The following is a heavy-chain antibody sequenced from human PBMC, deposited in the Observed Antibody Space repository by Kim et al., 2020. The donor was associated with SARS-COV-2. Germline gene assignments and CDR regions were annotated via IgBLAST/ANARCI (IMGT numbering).Heavy chain of an antibody. CDR1: GGSISSSSYY. D-gene: IGHD4-4*01. CDR3: AKRSPTTVTNHGPFDY. CDR2: IYYSGST. V-gene: IGHV4-39*07. Sequence: SETLSLTCTVSGGSISSSSYYWGWIRQPPGKGLEWIGSIYYSGSTYYNPSLKSRVTISVDTSKNQFSLKLSSVTAADTAVYYCAKRSPTTVTNHGPFDYWGQGTLVTVSS. J-gene: IGHJ4*02.